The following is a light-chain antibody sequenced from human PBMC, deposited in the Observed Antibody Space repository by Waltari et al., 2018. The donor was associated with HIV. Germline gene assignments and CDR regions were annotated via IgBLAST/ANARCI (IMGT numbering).Light chain of an antibody. J-gene: IGKJ4*01. CDR3: QQSYSTPPLT. CDR2: AAS. CDR1: QSISSY. V-gene: IGKV1-39*01. Sequence: DIQMTQSPSSLSASVGDRVTITCRASQSISSYLNWYQQKPGKAPELLIYAASSLQSGVPSRFSDSGSGTEFTLTISSLQPEEFATYYCQQSYSTPPLTFGGGTKVEIK.